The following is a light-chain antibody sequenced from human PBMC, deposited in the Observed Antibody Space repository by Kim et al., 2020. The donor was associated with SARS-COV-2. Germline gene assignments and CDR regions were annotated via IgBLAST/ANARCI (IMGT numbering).Light chain of an antibody. Sequence: RVTISCTGSSSNIGAGYDVHWYQQLPGTDPKLLIYGNSNRPSGVPDRFSGSKSGTSASLAITGLQAEDEADYYCQSYDSSLSGSVFGGGTKLTVL. CDR3: QSYDSSLSGSV. V-gene: IGLV1-40*01. J-gene: IGLJ3*02. CDR1: SSNIGAGYD. CDR2: GNS.